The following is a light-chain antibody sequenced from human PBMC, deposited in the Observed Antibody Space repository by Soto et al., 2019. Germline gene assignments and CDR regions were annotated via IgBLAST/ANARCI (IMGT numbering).Light chain of an antibody. CDR1: SSDIGGYNY. V-gene: IGLV2-14*01. CDR2: EVS. J-gene: IGLJ1*01. Sequence: QSALTQPASVSGSDGQSITISCTGTSSDIGGYNYVSWYQQYPGKAPKVMIYEVSNRPSGVSNRFSGSKSGNTASLTISGLQGDDEADYYCSSYTSSGTLFVFGTGTKVTGL. CDR3: SSYTSSGTLFV.